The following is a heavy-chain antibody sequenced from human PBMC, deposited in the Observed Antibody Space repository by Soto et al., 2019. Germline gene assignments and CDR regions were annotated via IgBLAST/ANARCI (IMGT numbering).Heavy chain of an antibody. D-gene: IGHD3-9*01. CDR2: INAGKGIT. Sequence: ASVKVSCKASGYTFTSHAMHWVRQAPGQRLEWMGWINAGKGITKYSQKFQGRVTITRDTSASTAYMELSSLRSEDTAVYYCARDGTYYDILTGYYYGMDVWGQGTTVTVSS. CDR3: ARDGTYYDILTGYYYGMDV. V-gene: IGHV1-3*01. CDR1: GYTFTSHA. J-gene: IGHJ6*02.